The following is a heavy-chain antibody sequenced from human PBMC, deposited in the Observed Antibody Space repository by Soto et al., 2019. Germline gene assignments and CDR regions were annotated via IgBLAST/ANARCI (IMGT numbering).Heavy chain of an antibody. CDR1: GFTFSSYG. CDR3: AKVGIVEEDYYGMDV. D-gene: IGHD2-21*01. CDR2: ISYDGSNK. J-gene: IGHJ6*02. Sequence: QVQLVESGGGVVQPGRSLRLSCAASGFTFSSYGMHWVRQAPGKGLEWVAVISYDGSNKYYADSVKGRFTISRDNSKNPLYLQMNSLRAEDTAVYYCAKVGIVEEDYYGMDVWGQGTTVTVSS. V-gene: IGHV3-30*18.